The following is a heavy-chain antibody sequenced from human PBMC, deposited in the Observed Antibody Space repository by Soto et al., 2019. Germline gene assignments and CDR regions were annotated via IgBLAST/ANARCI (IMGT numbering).Heavy chain of an antibody. CDR2: TIPIFDTI. Sequence: QVQLLQSGAEVKKPGSSVRVSCKASGATFSSFAFSWVRQAPGQGLEWMGVTIPIFDTINYAQKIQGRVTITADESTGTAYMELSSLTSEDTAVYYCASPLRWSGYYIAFDYWGQGTLVIVSS. V-gene: IGHV1-69*01. CDR1: GATFSSFA. J-gene: IGHJ4*02. D-gene: IGHD3-3*01. CDR3: ASPLRWSGYYIAFDY.